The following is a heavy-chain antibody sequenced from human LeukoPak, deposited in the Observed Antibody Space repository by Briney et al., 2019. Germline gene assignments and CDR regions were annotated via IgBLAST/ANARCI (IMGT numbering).Heavy chain of an antibody. V-gene: IGHV4-39*07. Sequence: SETLSLTCTVSGGSISSSSYYWGWIRQPPGKGLEWIGSIYYSGSTYYNPSLKSRVTISVDTSKNQFSLKLSSVTAADTAVYYCARWWGFDPWGQGTLVTVSS. J-gene: IGHJ5*02. CDR2: IYYSGST. D-gene: IGHD2-15*01. CDR3: ARWWGFDP. CDR1: GGSISSSSYY.